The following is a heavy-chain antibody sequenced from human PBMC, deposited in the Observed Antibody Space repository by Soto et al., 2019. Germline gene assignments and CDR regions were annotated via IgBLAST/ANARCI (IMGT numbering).Heavy chain of an antibody. CDR2: IYYSGTT. V-gene: IGHV4-31*03. Sequence: QVQLQESGPGLVKPSQTLSLTCTVSGGSIDSDGSYWSWIRQSPGEGLEWLGYIYYSGTTYYNPSLKSRVSISLDTSKYQFSLKLSSVTAADTAIYYCASGHCFGSSCSYLDLWGRGTLVTVSS. CDR1: GGSIDSDGSY. D-gene: IGHD2-15*01. J-gene: IGHJ2*01. CDR3: ASGHCFGSSCSYLDL.